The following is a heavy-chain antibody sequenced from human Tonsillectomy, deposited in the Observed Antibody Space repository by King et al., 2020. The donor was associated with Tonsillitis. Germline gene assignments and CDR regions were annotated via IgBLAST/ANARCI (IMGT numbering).Heavy chain of an antibody. CDR1: GSISSTHN. Sequence: VQLVESGGGLVKPGGSLRLSCEASGSISSTHNMVWFRKTAEKGLEWFESINSGATSIYYPDSVKGRFTISRDNDKRSVYLQMNSLRVEDTALYYCARRAAAKGVDYWGRGALVTVSS. J-gene: IGHJ4*02. V-gene: IGHV3-21*01. CDR2: INSGATSI. D-gene: IGHD6-13*01. CDR3: ARRAAAKGVDY.